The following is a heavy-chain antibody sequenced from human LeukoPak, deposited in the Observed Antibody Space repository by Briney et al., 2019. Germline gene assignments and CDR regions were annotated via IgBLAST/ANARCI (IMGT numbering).Heavy chain of an antibody. CDR2: ISYDGSNK. Sequence: PGGSLRLSCAASGFTFSSYGMHWVRQAPGKGLEWVAVISYDGSNKYYADSVRGRFTISRDNSKNTLYLQMNSLRAEDTAVYYCAKDGPLNASDYWGQGTLVTVSS. CDR3: AKDGPLNASDY. CDR1: GFTFSSYG. D-gene: IGHD2-2*01. V-gene: IGHV3-30*18. J-gene: IGHJ4*02.